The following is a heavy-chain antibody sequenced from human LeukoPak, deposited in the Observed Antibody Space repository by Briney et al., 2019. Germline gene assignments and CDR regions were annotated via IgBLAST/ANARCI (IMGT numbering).Heavy chain of an antibody. J-gene: IGHJ6*04. D-gene: IGHD3-9*01. CDR1: GFTFSSYG. CDR2: IWYDGSNK. Sequence: GGSLRLSCAASGFTFSSYGMHWVRQAPGKGLEWVAVIWYDGSNKYYADSVKGRFTISRDNSKNTLYLQMNSLRAEDTAVYYCAREPLYYDILTGYSPWDYYGMDVWGKGTTVTASS. V-gene: IGHV3-33*01. CDR3: AREPLYYDILTGYSPWDYYGMDV.